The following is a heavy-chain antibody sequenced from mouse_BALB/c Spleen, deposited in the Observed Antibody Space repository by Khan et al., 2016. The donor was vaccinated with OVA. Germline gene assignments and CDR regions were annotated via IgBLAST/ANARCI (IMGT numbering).Heavy chain of an antibody. J-gene: IGHJ4*01. CDR3: ARSWAMDY. CDR1: GFTFSDYG. Sequence: EVELVESGGGLVQPGGSRKLSCAVSGFTFSDYGMAWVRQAPGKGPEWVAFISNLAYSIYYADTVTGRFTISRENAKNTLYLEMSSLRSEDTAMYYCARSWAMDYWGQGTSVTVSS. CDR2: ISNLAYSI. V-gene: IGHV5-15*02.